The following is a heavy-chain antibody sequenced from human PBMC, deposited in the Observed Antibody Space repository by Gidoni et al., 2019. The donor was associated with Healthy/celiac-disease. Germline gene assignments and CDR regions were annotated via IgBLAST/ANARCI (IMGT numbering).Heavy chain of an antibody. CDR2: ISAYNGNT. D-gene: IGHD2-8*01. CDR1: GYPFTSSV. CDR3: ARAGGYCTNGVCYRGYFDY. V-gene: IGHV1-18*01. J-gene: IGHJ4*02. Sequence: QVQLVQSGAEVQKPADSVQVSCKASGYPFTSSVISWVRQAPGQGLEWMGWISAYNGNTNYAQKLQGRVTMTTDTSTSTAYMELRSLRSDDTAVYYCARAGGYCTNGVCYRGYFDYWGQGTLVTVSS.